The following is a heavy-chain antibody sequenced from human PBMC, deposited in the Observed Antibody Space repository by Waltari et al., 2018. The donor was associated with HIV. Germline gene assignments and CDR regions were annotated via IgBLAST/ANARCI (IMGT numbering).Heavy chain of an antibody. J-gene: IGHJ4*02. CDR2: TYQTGSA. CDR3: ARVMRALSGTYSSYYFDF. CDR1: GNPFNSPYY. D-gene: IGHD1-26*01. V-gene: IGHV4-38-2*02. Sequence: QESGPGLVTPSATLSLTCSVSGNPFNSPYYWGWLRQAPGKGLQWIASTYQTGSAIYHASLKSRVSVSFDTSNDQLSLKLRSVTAADTALYFCARVMRALSGTYSSYYFDFWGQGIMVTVSS.